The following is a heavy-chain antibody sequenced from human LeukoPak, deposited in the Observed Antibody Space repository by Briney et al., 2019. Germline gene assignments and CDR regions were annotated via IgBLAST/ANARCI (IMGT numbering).Heavy chain of an antibody. CDR3: AKPYVVVPAAMADY. CDR1: GFTFGPYT. D-gene: IGHD2-2*01. V-gene: IGHV3-48*04. CDR2: ISSSSDTI. J-gene: IGHJ4*02. Sequence: GGSLRLSCAASGFTFGPYTMNWVRQAPGKGLEWVSYISSSSDTIYYADSVKGRFTISRDNAKNSLYLQMNSLRAEDTAVYYCAKPYVVVPAAMADYWGQGTLVTVSS.